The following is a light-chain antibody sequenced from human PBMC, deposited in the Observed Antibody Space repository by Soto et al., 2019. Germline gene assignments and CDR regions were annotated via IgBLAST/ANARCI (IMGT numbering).Light chain of an antibody. Sequence: DIQMTQSPSSLSAPVGDRVTITCRASQSISSYLNWYQQKPGKAPKLLIYAASSLQSGVPSRFSGSGSGTEFTLTISSLQPDEFATYYCQHYNSYSEAFGQGTKVDIK. CDR2: AAS. V-gene: IGKV1-39*01. CDR3: QHYNSYSEA. J-gene: IGKJ1*01. CDR1: QSISSY.